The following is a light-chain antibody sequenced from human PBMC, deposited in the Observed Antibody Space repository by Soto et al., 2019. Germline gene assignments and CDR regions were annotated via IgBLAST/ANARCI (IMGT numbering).Light chain of an antibody. CDR1: SSNIVNNY. J-gene: IGLJ3*02. CDR3: GTWDSSLREV. V-gene: IGLV1-51*01. Sequence: QSVLTQPPSVSAAPGQKVTISCSGSSSNIVNNYVSWYQQLPGTAPKLLIYDNDKRPSGIPDRFSGSKSGTSATLGITGLQTGDEADYYCGTWDSSLREVFGGGTKLTGL. CDR2: DND.